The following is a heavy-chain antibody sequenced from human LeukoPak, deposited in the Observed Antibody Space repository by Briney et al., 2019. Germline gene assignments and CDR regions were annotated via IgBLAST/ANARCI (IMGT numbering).Heavy chain of an antibody. CDR1: GFTVSSYW. V-gene: IGHV3-7*01. J-gene: IGHJ4*02. Sequence: GGSLRLSCAASGFTVSSYWMSWVRQAPGKGLEWVANIKQDGSEKYYVDSVKGRFTISRDNAKNSLYPQMNSLRAEDTAVYYCARKAYYFDYWGQGTLVTVSS. CDR3: ARKAYYFDY. CDR2: IKQDGSEK.